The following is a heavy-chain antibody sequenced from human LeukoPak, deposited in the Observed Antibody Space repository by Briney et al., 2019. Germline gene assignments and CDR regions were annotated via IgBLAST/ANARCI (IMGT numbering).Heavy chain of an antibody. Sequence: PGRSLRLSCAASGFTFGDYAMHWVRQAPVKGLEWVSGISWNSGSIGYADSVKGRFTISRDNAKNSLYLQMNSLRAEDTALYYCAKGRGGYDSSGYYYRDAFDIWGQGTMVTVSS. J-gene: IGHJ3*02. CDR2: ISWNSGSI. CDR1: GFTFGDYA. D-gene: IGHD3-22*01. V-gene: IGHV3-9*01. CDR3: AKGRGGYDSSGYYYRDAFDI.